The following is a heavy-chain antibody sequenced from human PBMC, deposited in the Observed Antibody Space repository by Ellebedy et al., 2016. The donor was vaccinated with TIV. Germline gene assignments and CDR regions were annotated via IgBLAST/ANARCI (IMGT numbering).Heavy chain of an antibody. Sequence: SVKVSXXASGGTFSSYAISWVRQAPGQGLEWMGGIIPIFGTANYAQKFQGRVTITADESTSTAYMELSSLRSEDTAVYYCAGGCGGDCYDAFDIWGQGTMVTVSS. CDR3: AGGCGGDCYDAFDI. D-gene: IGHD2-21*02. J-gene: IGHJ3*02. CDR2: IIPIFGTA. V-gene: IGHV1-69*13. CDR1: GGTFSSYA.